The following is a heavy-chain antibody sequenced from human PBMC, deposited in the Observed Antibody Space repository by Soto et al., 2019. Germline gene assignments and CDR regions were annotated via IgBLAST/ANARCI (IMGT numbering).Heavy chain of an antibody. J-gene: IGHJ6*02. CDR1: GFTFSSYG. CDR3: TKRRNVLRFLEWSSGMEV. D-gene: IGHD3-3*01. CDR2: ISHDGSNK. V-gene: IGHV3-30*18. Sequence: LRLSCAASGFTFSSYGMHWVRQAPGKGLEWVAFISHDGSNKYYADSMKGRISMSRDNSKSTVYLQMSSLRAEDTAVYYCTKRRNVLRFLEWSSGMEVWGQGTTVTVSS.